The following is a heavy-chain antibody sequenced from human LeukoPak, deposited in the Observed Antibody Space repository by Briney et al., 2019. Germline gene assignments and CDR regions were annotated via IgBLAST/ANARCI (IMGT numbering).Heavy chain of an antibody. CDR2: IKQDGSVI. CDR3: AGDEGWTFDI. J-gene: IGHJ3*02. Sequence: GRSLRLSCAASGFTFSSYAMSWARHAPGKGLEWVALIKQDGSVIHYVDSVKGRFTISRDNAKNSLSLQMKSLRADDTAVYYCAGDEGWTFDIWGQGTKVTVSS. V-gene: IGHV3-7*01. CDR1: GFTFSSYA. D-gene: IGHD5-24*01.